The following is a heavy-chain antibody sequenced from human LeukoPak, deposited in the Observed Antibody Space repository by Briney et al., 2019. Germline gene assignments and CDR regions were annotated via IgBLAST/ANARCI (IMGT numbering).Heavy chain of an antibody. CDR2: INNNGDST. Sequence: GGXLRLSCAASGYRFNNYAIHWFRQAPGKGLEYVSGINNNGDSTYYANSVKGRFTISRDNSKNTLYLQMGSLTSEDTAVYYCARDYQTGFTGPGGDFWGQGTLVTVSS. CDR3: ARDYQTGFTGPGGDF. V-gene: IGHV3-64*01. J-gene: IGHJ4*02. CDR1: GYRFNNYA. D-gene: IGHD3-9*01.